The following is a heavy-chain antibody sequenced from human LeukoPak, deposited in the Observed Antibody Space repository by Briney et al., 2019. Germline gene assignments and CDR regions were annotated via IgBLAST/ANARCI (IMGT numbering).Heavy chain of an antibody. CDR2: INPSGGST. J-gene: IGHJ6*02. D-gene: IGHD3-3*01. Sequence: ASVKVSCKASGYTFTGYYMHWVRQAPGQGLEWMGIINPSGGSTSYAQKFQGRVTMTRDTSTSTVYMELSSLRSEDTAVYYCARDLTIFGVVITLDNYYYGMDVWGQGTTVTVSS. CDR1: GYTFTGYY. CDR3: ARDLTIFGVVITLDNYYYGMDV. V-gene: IGHV1-46*01.